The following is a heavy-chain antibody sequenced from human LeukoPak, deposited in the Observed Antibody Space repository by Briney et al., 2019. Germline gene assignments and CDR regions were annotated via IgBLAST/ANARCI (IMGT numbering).Heavy chain of an antibody. CDR3: ARWIRRYDSSGYRIFDY. CDR2: IYYSGST. J-gene: IGHJ4*02. Sequence: PSETLSLTCTVSGGSISSSSYYWGWIRQPPGKGLEWIGSIYYSGSTYYNPSLKSRVTISVDTSKNQFSLKLSSVTAEDTAVYYCARWIRRYDSSGYRIFDYWGQGTLVTVSS. V-gene: IGHV4-39*07. CDR1: GGSISSSSYY. D-gene: IGHD3-22*01.